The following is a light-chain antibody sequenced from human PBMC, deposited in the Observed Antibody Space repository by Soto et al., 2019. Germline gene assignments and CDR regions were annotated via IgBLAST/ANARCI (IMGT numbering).Light chain of an antibody. V-gene: IGKV1-6*01. CDR1: QGIRND. CDR2: AAS. CDR3: QEYNNWRPIT. Sequence: AIQMTQSPSSLSASVGDRVTITCRASQGIRNDFGWYQQKPGKAPKLLIYAASSLQSGVPSRFSGSGSGTEFTLTITSLQSEDFAIYYCQEYNNWRPITFGGGTKVEIK. J-gene: IGKJ4*01.